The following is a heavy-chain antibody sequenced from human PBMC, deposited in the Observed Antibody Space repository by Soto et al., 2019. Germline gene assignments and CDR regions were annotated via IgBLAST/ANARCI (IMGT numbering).Heavy chain of an antibody. V-gene: IGHV4-59*01. CDR1: GGSISSYY. Sequence: PSETLPLTCIVCGGSISSYYWSWIRQPPGKGLEASGYIYYSGSTNYNPSLNSRVTISVDRSKNQFSLKLNSVTAADTAVYYCAGAPPYSYDSSGYYGPFDYWGRGTMVPVSS. CDR2: IYYSGST. J-gene: IGHJ4*02. CDR3: AGAPPYSYDSSGYYGPFDY. D-gene: IGHD3-22*01.